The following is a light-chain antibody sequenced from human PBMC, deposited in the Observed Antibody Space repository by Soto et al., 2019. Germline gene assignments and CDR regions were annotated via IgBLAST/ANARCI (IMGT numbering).Light chain of an antibody. CDR2: AVS. CDR1: SSDIGGYNY. V-gene: IGLV2-14*03. CDR3: SSYASSTFYV. Sequence: QSALTQSASVSGSPGQSITISCTGTSSDIGGYNYVSWYQQHPGKAPKLIIYAVSNRPSGVSNRFSGSKSGNTASLTISGLQADDEADYYCSSYASSTFYVFGTGTKVTVL. J-gene: IGLJ1*01.